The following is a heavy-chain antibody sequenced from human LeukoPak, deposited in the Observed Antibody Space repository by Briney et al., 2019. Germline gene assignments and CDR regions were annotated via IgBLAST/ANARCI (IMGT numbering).Heavy chain of an antibody. CDR2: ISGSGGST. Sequence: PGGSLRLSCAASGFTFSSYAMSWVRQAPGKGLEWVSAISGSGGSTYYADSVKGRFTISRDNSKNTLYLQMNSLRAEDTAVYYCARDRDFGYSSSWLDPWGQGTLVTVSS. CDR1: GFTFSSYA. CDR3: ARDRDFGYSSSWLDP. J-gene: IGHJ5*02. D-gene: IGHD6-13*01. V-gene: IGHV3-23*01.